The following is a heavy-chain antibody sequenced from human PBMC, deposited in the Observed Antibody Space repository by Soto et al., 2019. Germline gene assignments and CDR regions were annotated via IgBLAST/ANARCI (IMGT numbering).Heavy chain of an antibody. CDR1: GFTFSNYG. J-gene: IGHJ6*02. V-gene: IGHV3-30*03. CDR3: ATLIPGYTRNSRAATGGMDV. CDR2: IFHDGSNK. Sequence: QVQLVESGGGVVQPGRSLRLSCAASGFTFSNYGMHWVRRAPGKGLEWMAVIFHDGSNKYYADAVKGRFTISRDNSENTLHLQMNSLRTEDTAVYYCATLIPGYTRNSRAATGGMDVWGQGTTVTVSS. D-gene: IGHD2-15*01.